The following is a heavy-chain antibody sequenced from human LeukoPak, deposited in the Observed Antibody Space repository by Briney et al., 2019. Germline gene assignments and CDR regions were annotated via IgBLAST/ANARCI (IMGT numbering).Heavy chain of an antibody. D-gene: IGHD3-22*01. V-gene: IGHV3-30*18. Sequence: PGRSLRLSCAASGFTFSSYGMHWVRQAPGKGLEWVAVISYDESNKYYADSVKGRFTISRDNSKNTLYLQMNSLRAEDTAVYYCAKVATMIVVVTSGMDVWGQGTTVTVSS. CDR1: GFTFSSYG. J-gene: IGHJ6*02. CDR3: AKVATMIVVVTSGMDV. CDR2: ISYDESNK.